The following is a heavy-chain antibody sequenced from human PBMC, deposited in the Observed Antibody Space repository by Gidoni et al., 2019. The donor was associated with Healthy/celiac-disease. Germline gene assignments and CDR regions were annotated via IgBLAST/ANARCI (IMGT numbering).Heavy chain of an antibody. J-gene: IGHJ6*03. Sequence: QVQLQESGPGLVKPSETLSLTFTVSGGSISSYYWSWIRQPPGKGLEWIGYIYYSGSTNYNPSLKSRVTISVDTSKNQFSLKLSSVTAADTAVYYCARRYYYYMDVWGKGTTVTVSS. CDR3: ARRYYYYMDV. CDR1: GGSISSYY. CDR2: IYYSGST. V-gene: IGHV4-59*01.